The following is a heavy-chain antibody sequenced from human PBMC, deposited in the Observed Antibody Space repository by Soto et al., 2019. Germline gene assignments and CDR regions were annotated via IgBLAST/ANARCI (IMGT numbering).Heavy chain of an antibody. CDR1: GGSISSGGFS. Sequence: SETLSLTCAVSGGSISSGGFSWSWIRQPPGKGLEWIGYIYHSGSTYYNPSLKSRVTISGDRSRNQFSLKVSSVTAADTAVYYRARAGYYGSDIPLGRYYYYGMDVWGQGATVTVSS. J-gene: IGHJ6*02. V-gene: IGHV4-30-2*01. CDR2: IYHSGST. D-gene: IGHD3-10*01. CDR3: ARAGYYGSDIPLGRYYYYGMDV.